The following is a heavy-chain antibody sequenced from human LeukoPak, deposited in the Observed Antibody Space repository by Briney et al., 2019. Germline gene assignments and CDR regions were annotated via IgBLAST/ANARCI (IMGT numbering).Heavy chain of an antibody. CDR2: INTKTGNP. D-gene: IGHD5-18*01. V-gene: IGHV7-4-1*02. CDR3: SRLASRIHALDI. CDR1: RYTFTRYV. Sequence: ASVNVSCKASRYTFTRYVMNWVRQAPGQGREGMGWINTKTGNPTYAQGFTGRFVFSLDTSVSTTYLQISSLKAEEPAVYLCSRLASRIHALDIWGQGTMVTVSS. J-gene: IGHJ3*02.